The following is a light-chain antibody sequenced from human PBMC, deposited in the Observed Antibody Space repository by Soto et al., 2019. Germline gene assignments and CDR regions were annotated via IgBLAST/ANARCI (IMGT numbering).Light chain of an antibody. V-gene: IGLV2-14*01. CDR2: EVS. Sequence: QSVLTQPASVSWSPGQSITISCTGASSDVGDYSYVSWYQHHPGQAPELLIYEVSNRPSGVSHRFSGSKSGNTASLTISGLQAEDEADYYCCSYTSISTGVLFGGGTKLTVL. J-gene: IGLJ2*01. CDR3: CSYTSISTGVL. CDR1: SSDVGDYSY.